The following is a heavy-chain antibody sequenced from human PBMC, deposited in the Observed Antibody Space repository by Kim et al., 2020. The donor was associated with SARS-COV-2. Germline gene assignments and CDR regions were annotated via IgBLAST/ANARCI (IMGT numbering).Heavy chain of an antibody. J-gene: IGHJ4*02. CDR1: GFTFSSYA. CDR3: AKAGGALWFGELLPSRGDYFDY. D-gene: IGHD3-10*01. V-gene: IGHV3-23*01. CDR2: ISGSGGST. Sequence: GGSLRLSCAASGFTFSSYAMSWVRQAPGKGLEWVSAISGSGGSTYYADSVKGRFTISRDNSKNTLYLQMNSLRAEDTAVYYCAKAGGALWFGELLPSRGDYFDYWGQGTLVTVSS.